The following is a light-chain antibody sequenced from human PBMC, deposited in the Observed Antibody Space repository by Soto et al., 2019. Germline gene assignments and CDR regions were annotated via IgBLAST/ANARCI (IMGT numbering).Light chain of an antibody. J-gene: IGKJ1*01. CDR2: DAS. V-gene: IGKV3D-20*02. CDR3: QQRSNWRWT. CDR1: QSVSSSY. Sequence: EIVLTQSPGNLSLSSGERATLSCRASQSVSSSYLAWYQQKPGQAPRLLIYDASNRATGIPARFSGSGSGTDFTLTISSLEPEDFAVYYCQQRSNWRWTFGQGTKVDIK.